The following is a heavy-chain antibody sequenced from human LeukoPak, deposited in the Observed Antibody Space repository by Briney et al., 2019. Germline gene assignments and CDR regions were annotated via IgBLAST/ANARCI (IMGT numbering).Heavy chain of an antibody. J-gene: IGHJ4*02. Sequence: ASVKVSCKASGYTFTSYGISWVRQAPGQGLEWMGWISAYNGNTNYAQKLQGRVTMTTDTSTSTAYMELRSLRSDDTAVYYCARYKIGYDILTGYYMSGYFDYWGQGTLVTVSS. CDR1: GYTFTSYG. CDR3: ARYKIGYDILTGYYMSGYFDY. CDR2: ISAYNGNT. V-gene: IGHV1-18*01. D-gene: IGHD3-9*01.